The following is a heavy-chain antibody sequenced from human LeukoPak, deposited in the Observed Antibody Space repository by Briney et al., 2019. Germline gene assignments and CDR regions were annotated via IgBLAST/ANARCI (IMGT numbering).Heavy chain of an antibody. CDR2: INHSGST. Sequence: SETLSLTCAVYGGSFSDYYWSWIRQTPGKGLEWIGEINHSGSTNYNPSLKSRVTNSVDTSKNQFSLKLTSVTAADTAVYYCARAGGIVGATTPHYYYYMDVWGKGTTVTVSS. CDR3: ARAGGIVGATTPHYYYYMDV. D-gene: IGHD1-26*01. J-gene: IGHJ6*03. CDR1: GGSFSDYY. V-gene: IGHV4-34*01.